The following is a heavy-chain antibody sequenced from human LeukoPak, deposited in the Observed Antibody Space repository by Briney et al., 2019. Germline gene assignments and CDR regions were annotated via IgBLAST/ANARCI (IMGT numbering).Heavy chain of an antibody. Sequence: GGSLGLSCAASGFTFSRYWMNWVRQVPGKGLEWVANIKEDGTRLNYVDSVRGRFTISRDNAKGSLYLQMNSLRAEDTAVYYCVCHYSDTSGGYWGQGTLVTVSS. CDR1: GFTFSRYW. CDR2: IKEDGTRL. J-gene: IGHJ4*02. CDR3: VCHYSDTSGGY. D-gene: IGHD3-22*01. V-gene: IGHV3-7*01.